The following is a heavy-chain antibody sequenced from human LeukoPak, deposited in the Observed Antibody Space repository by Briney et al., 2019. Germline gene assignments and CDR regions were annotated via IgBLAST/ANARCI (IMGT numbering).Heavy chain of an antibody. V-gene: IGHV3-9*01. CDR3: AKGGYCSSTSCYFDY. D-gene: IGHD2-2*01. CDR1: GFTFDDYA. CDR2: ISWNSGSI. Sequence: QPGGSLRLSCAASGFTFDDYAMHWVRQAPGKGLEWVSGISWNSGSIGYADSVKGRFTISRDNAKNSLYLQMNSLRAEGTALYYCAKGGYCSSTSCYFDYWGQGTLVTVSS. J-gene: IGHJ4*02.